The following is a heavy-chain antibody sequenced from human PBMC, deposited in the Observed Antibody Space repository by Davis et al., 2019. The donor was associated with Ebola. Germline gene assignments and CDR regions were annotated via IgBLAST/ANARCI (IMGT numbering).Heavy chain of an antibody. J-gene: IGHJ6*04. CDR3: ARDTGEWELPEGNYYYYYGMDV. CDR1: GFTFSSYG. V-gene: IGHV3-7*01. Sequence: GESLKISCAASGFTFSSYGMHWVRQAPGKGPEWVAIIKQDGGEKYYVDSVKGRFTISRDNAKNSLYLQMNSLRAEDTAVYYCARDTGEWELPEGNYYYYYGMDVWGKGTTVTVSS. CDR2: IKQDGGEK. D-gene: IGHD1-26*01.